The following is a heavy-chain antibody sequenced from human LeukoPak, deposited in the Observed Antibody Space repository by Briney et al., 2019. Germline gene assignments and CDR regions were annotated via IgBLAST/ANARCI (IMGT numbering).Heavy chain of an antibody. D-gene: IGHD2-15*01. J-gene: IGHJ3*02. V-gene: IGHV3-11*05. CDR1: GFTVTNNY. Sequence: GGSLRLSCTASGFTVTNNYMSWVRQAPGKGLEWVSYISSSSSYTDYADSVKGRFTISRDNAKNSLYLQMNSLRAEDTAVYYCARDTRDVVVVVARSDAFDIWGQGTMVTVSS. CDR3: ARDTRDVVVVVARSDAFDI. CDR2: ISSSSSYT.